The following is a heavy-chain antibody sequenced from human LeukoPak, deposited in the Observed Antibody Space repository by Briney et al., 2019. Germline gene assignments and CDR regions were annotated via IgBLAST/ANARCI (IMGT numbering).Heavy chain of an antibody. Sequence: ASVKVSCKASGGTFSSYAISWVRQAPGQGLEWMGGIIPIFGTANYAQKFQGRVTVTADESTSTAYMELSSLRSEDTAVYYCARMELWFGELSALDYWGQGTLVTVSS. J-gene: IGHJ4*02. D-gene: IGHD3-10*01. CDR1: GGTFSSYA. CDR2: IIPIFGTA. V-gene: IGHV1-69*13. CDR3: ARMELWFGELSALDY.